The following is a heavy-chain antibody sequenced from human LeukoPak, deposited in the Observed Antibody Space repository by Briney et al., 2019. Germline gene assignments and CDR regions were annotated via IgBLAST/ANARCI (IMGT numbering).Heavy chain of an antibody. CDR3: ARGVEPLAANTLAY. CDR2: LYNDDNT. Sequence: PGGSLRLSCAASGFTVITNDMTWVRQAPGKGLEWVSVLYNDDNTKYADSVQGRFTISRDNSKNTLYLEMNSLSPDDTAVYYCARGVEPLAANTLAYWGQGTLVTDS. J-gene: IGHJ4*02. D-gene: IGHD1-14*01. V-gene: IGHV3-53*01. CDR1: GFTVITND.